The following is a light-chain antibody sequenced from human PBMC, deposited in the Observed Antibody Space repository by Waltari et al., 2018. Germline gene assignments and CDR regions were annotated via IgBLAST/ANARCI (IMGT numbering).Light chain of an antibody. J-gene: IGKJ2*01. Sequence: EVVLTQSPANLSLSAGERATLSCRASQNIGTYLVWYQQKPGQAPRLLISDASSRAAGIPARFSARGSGTDFALTISSLEPEDFAVYYCQQRSNWYTFGQGTKLEIK. CDR1: QNIGTY. CDR3: QQRSNWYT. CDR2: DAS. V-gene: IGKV3-11*01.